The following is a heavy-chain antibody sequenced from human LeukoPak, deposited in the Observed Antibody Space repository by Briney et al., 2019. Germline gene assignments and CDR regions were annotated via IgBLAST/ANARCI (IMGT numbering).Heavy chain of an antibody. V-gene: IGHV3-53*01. D-gene: IGHD6-19*01. Sequence: GGSLRLSCAASGFTVRSNYMGWVRQAPGKGLERVSVMFGGGSTYYADSVKGRFTIARDNTKNTLYLQMSSLRAEDTAVYYCASGSTGWYGGFDYCGQGTLVTVSS. CDR2: MFGGGST. CDR1: GFTVRSNY. CDR3: ASGSTGWYGGFDY. J-gene: IGHJ4*02.